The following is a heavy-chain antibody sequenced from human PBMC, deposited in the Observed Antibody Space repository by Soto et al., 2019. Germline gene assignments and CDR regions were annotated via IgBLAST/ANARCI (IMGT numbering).Heavy chain of an antibody. V-gene: IGHV3-48*02. CDR3: ARDPSLGSNWYYYFDL. J-gene: IGHJ5*02. CDR2: ISSSSVKI. Sequence: GGSLRLSCAASGFIFSSYWMHWVRQAPGKGLEWVSYISSSSVKIDYADSVKGRFTISRDNAKNSLFLQMNSLRDEDTAVYYCARDPSLGSNWYYYFDLWGQGTPVTVSS. CDR1: GFIFSSYW. D-gene: IGHD6-13*01.